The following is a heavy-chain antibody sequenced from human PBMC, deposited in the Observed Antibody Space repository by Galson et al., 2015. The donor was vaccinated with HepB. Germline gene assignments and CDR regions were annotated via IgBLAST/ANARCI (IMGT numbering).Heavy chain of an antibody. CDR1: GGSFSGYY. CDR3: ARDTMGWVD. V-gene: IGHV4-34*01. CDR2: INHSGST. J-gene: IGHJ4*02. Sequence: ATLFLTCAVYGGSFSGYYWSWIRQPPGKGLEWIGEINHSGSTNYNPSLKSRVTISVDTSKNQFSLKLNSVTAADTAVYYCARDTMGWVDWGQGTLVTVSS. D-gene: IGHD3-3*01.